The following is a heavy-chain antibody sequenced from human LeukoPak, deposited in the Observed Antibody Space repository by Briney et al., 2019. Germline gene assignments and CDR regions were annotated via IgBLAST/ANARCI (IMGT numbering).Heavy chain of an antibody. J-gene: IGHJ3*02. CDR2: INCSSSSI. V-gene: IGHV3-21*01. Sequence: PGGSLRLSCAASGFTFSSYNMNWIRQAPGKGLEWVSSINCSSSSIYYADSVKGRVTISRDNAKNSLYLKMNSLRAEDTAVYYCARAPYDIMTGYREDDAFDTWGQGTMVTVSS. CDR1: GFTFSSYN. D-gene: IGHD3-9*01. CDR3: ARAPYDIMTGYREDDAFDT.